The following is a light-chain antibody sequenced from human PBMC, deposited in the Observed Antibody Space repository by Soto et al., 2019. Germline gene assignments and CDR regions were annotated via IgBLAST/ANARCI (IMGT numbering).Light chain of an antibody. Sequence: DIQMTQSPSTLSASVGDRVTITCRASQSISSWLAWYQQKQGKAPKLLIYKASSLESGVPSRFSGSGSETEVTLTISSLQRDDFATYYWQQYNSYPTFGGGSKVEIK. CDR2: KAS. V-gene: IGKV1-5*03. J-gene: IGKJ4*01. CDR1: QSISSW. CDR3: QQYNSYPT.